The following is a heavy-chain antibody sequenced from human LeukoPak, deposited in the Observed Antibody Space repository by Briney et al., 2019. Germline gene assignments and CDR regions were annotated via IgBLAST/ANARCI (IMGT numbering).Heavy chain of an antibody. V-gene: IGHV1-69*05. CDR2: IIPIFGTA. Sequence: ASVKVSCKASGGTFSSYAISWVRQAPGQGLEWMGGIIPIFGTANYAQKFQGRVTITTDESTSTAYMELSSLRSEDTAVYYCARDNYAGANWFDPWDQGTLVTVSS. CDR3: ARDNYAGANWFDP. J-gene: IGHJ5*02. CDR1: GGTFSSYA. D-gene: IGHD1-7*01.